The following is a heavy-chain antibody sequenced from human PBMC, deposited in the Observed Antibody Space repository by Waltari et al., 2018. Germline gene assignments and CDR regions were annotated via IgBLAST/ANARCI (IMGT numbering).Heavy chain of an antibody. CDR1: GYSISSGYY. J-gene: IGHJ4*02. CDR3: ASLSPWVPMVQGVITLFDY. Sequence: QVQLQESGPGLVKPSETLSLTCAVSGYSISSGYYWGWIWQPPGEGLEWIGSIYHSGGTYYNPPLKSRVTISVATSNTQSSLKMSSVTVAHTAVYYCASLSPWVPMVQGVITLFDYWGQGTLVTVSS. D-gene: IGHD3-10*01. V-gene: IGHV4-38-2*01. CDR2: IYHSGGT.